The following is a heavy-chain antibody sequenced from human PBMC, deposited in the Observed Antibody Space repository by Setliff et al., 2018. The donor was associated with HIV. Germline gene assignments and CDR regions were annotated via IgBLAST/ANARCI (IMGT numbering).Heavy chain of an antibody. CDR3: ARHGVVTPVHYYYYYMDV. J-gene: IGHJ6*03. CDR1: GGTFSSYA. D-gene: IGHD2-21*02. CDR2: IIPIFGTA. V-gene: IGHV1-69*13. Sequence: SVKVSCKASGGTFSSYASSWVRQAPGQGLEWMGGIIPIFGTANYAQKFQGRVTITADESTSTAYIELSSLGSEDTAVYYCARHGVVTPVHYYYYYMDVWGKGTTVTVSS.